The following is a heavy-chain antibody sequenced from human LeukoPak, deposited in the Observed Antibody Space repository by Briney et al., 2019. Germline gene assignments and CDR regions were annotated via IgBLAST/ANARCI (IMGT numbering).Heavy chain of an antibody. J-gene: IGHJ3*02. CDR2: ISAYNGNT. CDR1: GYTFTSYG. Sequence: GASVKVSCKASGYTFTSYGISWVRQAPGQGLEWMGWISAYNGNTNYAQKLQGRVTMTTDTSTSTAYMELRSLRSDDTAVYYCARAAPSTVPYGGAFDIWGQGTMVTVSS. D-gene: IGHD4-17*01. V-gene: IGHV1-18*01. CDR3: ARAAPSTVPYGGAFDI.